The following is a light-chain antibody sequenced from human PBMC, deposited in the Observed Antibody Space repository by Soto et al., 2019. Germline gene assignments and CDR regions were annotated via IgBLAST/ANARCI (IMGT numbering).Light chain of an antibody. J-gene: IGLJ1*01. CDR3: NSYTTSSTLV. V-gene: IGLV2-14*03. CDR2: EVT. CDR1: SSDVGGYNF. Sequence: QSALTQPRSVSGSPGQSVTISCTGSSSDVGGYNFVSWYQQHPGKAPKLMIYEVTSRPSGVSNRFSGSKSGNTASLTISGLQAEDEADYYCNSYTTSSTLVFGTGTKLTVL.